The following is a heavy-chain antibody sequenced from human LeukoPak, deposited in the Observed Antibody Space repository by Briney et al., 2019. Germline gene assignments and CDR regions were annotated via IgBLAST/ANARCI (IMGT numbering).Heavy chain of an antibody. J-gene: IGHJ4*02. CDR3: AREGYYTGGGFDY. CDR1: GGSISSGGYY. CDR2: IYHSRST. V-gene: IGHV4-30-2*01. D-gene: IGHD1-26*01. Sequence: SETLSLTCTVSGGSISSGGYYWSWIRQPPGKGLEWIGYIYHSRSTYYNPSLKSRVTISVDRSKNQFSLKLSSVTAADTAVYYCAREGYYTGGGFDYWGQGTLVTVSS.